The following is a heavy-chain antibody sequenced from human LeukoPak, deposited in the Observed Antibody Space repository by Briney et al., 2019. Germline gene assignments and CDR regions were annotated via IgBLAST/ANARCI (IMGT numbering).Heavy chain of an antibody. CDR2: VNREGTTS. CDR3: SRDVDWILFDY. J-gene: IGHJ4*02. Sequence: PGGSLRLSCAACGFTFSTYWMHWVRQVPGKGLVWVSRVNREGTTSAYADSVKGRFTISRDNDKNTLYLQMNSLRVEDTAVYYCSRDVDWILFDYWGQGTLVTVSS. D-gene: IGHD3-9*01. V-gene: IGHV3-74*01. CDR1: GFTFSTYW.